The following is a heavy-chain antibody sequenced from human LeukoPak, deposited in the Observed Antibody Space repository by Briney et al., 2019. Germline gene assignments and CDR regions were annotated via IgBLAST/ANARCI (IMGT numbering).Heavy chain of an antibody. CDR1: GXTLSSYW. J-gene: IGHJ4*02. D-gene: IGHD4-23*01. CDR3: ARGRTYGGNFYDY. Sequence: GGSLRLSCAASGXTLSSYWMHWARQAPGKGLVWVSRINTDGSSTSYADSVKGRFTISRDNAKNTLDLQMNSLRAEDTAVYYCARGRTYGGNFYDYWGQGTLVTVSS. V-gene: IGHV3-74*01. CDR2: INTDGSST.